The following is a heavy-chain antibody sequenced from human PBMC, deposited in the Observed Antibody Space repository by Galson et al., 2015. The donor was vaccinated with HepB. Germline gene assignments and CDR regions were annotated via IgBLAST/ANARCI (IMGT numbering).Heavy chain of an antibody. D-gene: IGHD3-22*01. CDR2: IIPIFGTA. Sequence: SVKVSCKASGGTFSSYAISWVRQAPGQGLEWMGGIIPIFGTANYAQKFQGRVTITADESTSTAYMELSSLRSEDTAVYYCARDYYDSSGYPIRGYWGQGTPVTVSS. J-gene: IGHJ4*02. CDR3: ARDYYDSSGYPIRGY. V-gene: IGHV1-69*13. CDR1: GGTFSSYA.